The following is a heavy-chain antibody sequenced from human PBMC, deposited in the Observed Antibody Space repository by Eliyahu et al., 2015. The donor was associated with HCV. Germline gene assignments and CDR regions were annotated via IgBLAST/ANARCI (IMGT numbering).Heavy chain of an antibody. CDR1: GFXFSNAW. CDR3: TTGRRGTGSSFYIEY. CDR2: IKSKTDGGTT. J-gene: IGHJ4*02. Sequence: EVQLVESGGGLVKPGGSLRLSCAASGFXFSNAWMSWVRQAPGKGLEWVGRIKSKTDGGTTDYAAPVKGRFTISRDDSKNTLYLQMNSLKTEDTAVYYCTTGRRGTGSSFYIEYWGQGTLVTVSS. D-gene: IGHD1-26*01. V-gene: IGHV3-15*01.